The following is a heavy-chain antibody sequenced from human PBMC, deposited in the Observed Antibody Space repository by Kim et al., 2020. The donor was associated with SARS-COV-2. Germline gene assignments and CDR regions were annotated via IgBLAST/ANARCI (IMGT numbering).Heavy chain of an antibody. Sequence: GGSLRLSCAASGFTFSSYGMHWVRQAPGKGLEWVAVIWYDGSNKYYADSVKGRFTISRDNSKNTLYLQMNSLRAEDTAVYYCAREVDFWSGYLNRELDYWGQGTLVTVSS. V-gene: IGHV3-33*01. D-gene: IGHD3-3*01. CDR3: AREVDFWSGYLNRELDY. CDR1: GFTFSSYG. CDR2: IWYDGSNK. J-gene: IGHJ4*02.